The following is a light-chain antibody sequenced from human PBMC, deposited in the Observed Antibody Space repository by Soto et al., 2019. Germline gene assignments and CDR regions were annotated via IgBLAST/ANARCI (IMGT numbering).Light chain of an antibody. CDR2: VAS. V-gene: IGKV3-20*01. Sequence: EIVLTQSPDALSLSPGERVSLSCRASRPVVRQYIALYHQKPGQAPRLLIYVASKRATGIPDRFSGSGSVTEFTLTIRSLQSEDFAVYYCQQYGSSPRTCGQGTRVDIK. CDR3: QQYGSSPRT. CDR1: RPVVRQY. J-gene: IGKJ1*01.